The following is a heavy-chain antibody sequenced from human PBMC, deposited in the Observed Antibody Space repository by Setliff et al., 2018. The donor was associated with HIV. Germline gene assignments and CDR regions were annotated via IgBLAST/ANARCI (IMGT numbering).Heavy chain of an antibody. D-gene: IGHD5-12*01. CDR2: ISAYNGKT. V-gene: IGHV1-18*01. Sequence: GASVKVSCKASGSTFTDYGISWVRQAPGQGLEWMGWISAYNGKTNYAQKFQGRVTMTRDTSISTAYMELSRLRSDDTAVYYCAREGDGYNWVNPFDIWGQGTMVTVSS. CDR3: AREGDGYNWVNPFDI. J-gene: IGHJ3*02. CDR1: GSTFTDYG.